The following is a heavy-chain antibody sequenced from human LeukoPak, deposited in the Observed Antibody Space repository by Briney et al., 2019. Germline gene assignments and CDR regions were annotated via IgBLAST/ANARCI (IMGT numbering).Heavy chain of an antibody. CDR3: AKEGGSSWFRSYHYYYYMDV. Sequence: GGSLRLSCAVSGITLSNYGISWVRQAPGKGLEWVAGISGSGGGTNYADSVKGRFTISRDNSKNTLYLQMNSLRAEDTAVYYCAKEGGSSWFRSYHYYYYMDVWGKGTTVTVSS. V-gene: IGHV3-23*01. D-gene: IGHD6-13*01. CDR1: GITLSNYG. CDR2: ISGSGGGT. J-gene: IGHJ6*03.